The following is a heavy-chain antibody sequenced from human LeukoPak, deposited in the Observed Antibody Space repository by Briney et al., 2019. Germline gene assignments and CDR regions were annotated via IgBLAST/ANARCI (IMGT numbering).Heavy chain of an antibody. CDR1: GFTFSSYA. Sequence: GGSLRLSCAASGFTFSSYAMHWVRQAPGRRPEWVAVMSYDGTNIFYSDSVKGRFTISRDNSKNTLFLQMNSLRAEDTAVYYCARDRESSSKGHFNYWGQGTLVTVSS. CDR2: MSYDGTNI. D-gene: IGHD2-15*01. CDR3: ARDRESSSKGHFNY. J-gene: IGHJ4*02. V-gene: IGHV3-30-3*01.